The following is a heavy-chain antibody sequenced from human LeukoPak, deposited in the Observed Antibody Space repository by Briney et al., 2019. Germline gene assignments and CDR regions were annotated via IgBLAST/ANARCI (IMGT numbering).Heavy chain of an antibody. D-gene: IGHD6-19*01. CDR3: ASRSGWYCFDY. CDR2: ISASGGST. V-gene: IGHV3-23*01. Sequence: GGSLRLSCEASGFTFSGYAMNWVRQAPGKGLEWVSGISASGGSTYYADSVKGRFTISRDNSENTLYVQLNSLRAEDTAVHYCASRSGWYCFDYWGQGTLVTVSS. J-gene: IGHJ4*02. CDR1: GFTFSGYA.